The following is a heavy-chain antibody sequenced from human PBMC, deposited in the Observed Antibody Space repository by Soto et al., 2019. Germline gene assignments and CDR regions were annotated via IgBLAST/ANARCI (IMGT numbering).Heavy chain of an antibody. D-gene: IGHD3-10*01. CDR1: GFTFSNAW. CDR2: IKSKTDGGTT. J-gene: IGHJ6*02. CDR3: TTGGVRGVISYYYYYGMDV. Sequence: GGSLRLSCAASGFTFSNAWMSWVRQAPGKGLEWVGRIKSKTDGGTTDYAAPVKGRLTISRDDSKNTLYLQMNSLKTEDTAVYYCTTGGVRGVISYYYYYGMDVWGQGTTVTVSS. V-gene: IGHV3-15*01.